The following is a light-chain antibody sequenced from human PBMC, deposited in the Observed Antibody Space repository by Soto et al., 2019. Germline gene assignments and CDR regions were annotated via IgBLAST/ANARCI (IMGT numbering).Light chain of an antibody. CDR2: DDR. V-gene: IGLV3-21*02. CDR3: QGWDRSSDHGV. CDR1: NIGSKS. Sequence: SYELTQPPSVSVAPGQTARITCGGNNIGSKSVHWYQQKPGQAPVLVVYDDRDRPSGIPEPFSGSHDGNTATLTISRVEAGDEFDYYWQGWDRSSDHGVFGGGTKLTVL. J-gene: IGLJ3*02.